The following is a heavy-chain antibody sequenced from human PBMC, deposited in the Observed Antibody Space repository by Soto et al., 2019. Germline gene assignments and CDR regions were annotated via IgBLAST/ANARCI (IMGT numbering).Heavy chain of an antibody. D-gene: IGHD3-22*01. CDR3: ARARLRGYDSSGFYS. Sequence: QVQLVQSGAELRKPGASVKVSCKASGYSFSSYGINWVRQAPGQGLEWMGWINTYNGNRNYAQKFEDRVTMTTATSTNTVYMELRSLKSDYTAIYYCARARLRGYDSSGFYSWGQGTLVTVSS. J-gene: IGHJ4*02. CDR1: GYSFSSYG. CDR2: INTYNGNR. V-gene: IGHV1-18*01.